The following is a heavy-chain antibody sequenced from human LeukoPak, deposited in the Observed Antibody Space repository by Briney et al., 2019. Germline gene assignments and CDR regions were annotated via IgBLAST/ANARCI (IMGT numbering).Heavy chain of an antibody. D-gene: IGHD2-2*01. CDR2: ISGSGGST. CDR1: GFTFSSYG. CDR3: AKDRIVVVPAAIAPVDY. J-gene: IGHJ4*02. V-gene: IGHV3-23*01. Sequence: GSLRLSCAASGFTFSSYGMSWVRQAPGKGLEWVSAISGSGGSTYYADSVKGRFTISRDNSKNTLYLQMNSLRAKDTAVYYCAKDRIVVVPAAIAPVDYWGQGTLVTVSS.